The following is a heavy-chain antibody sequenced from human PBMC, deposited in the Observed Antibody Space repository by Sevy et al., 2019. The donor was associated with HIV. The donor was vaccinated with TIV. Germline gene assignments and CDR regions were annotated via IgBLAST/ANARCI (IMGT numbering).Heavy chain of an antibody. CDR2: LSFGCGEI. Sequence: GVSLRLSCAASGFTFNKYSMSWVRQPPGKGLEWVATLSFGCGEINYADSVKGRFTISRDNSKNSFYLQMNNLRAEDTALYYCAREGCTKPHDYWGQGTLVTVSS. CDR1: GFTFNKYS. J-gene: IGHJ4*02. V-gene: IGHV3-23*01. CDR3: AREGCTKPHDY. D-gene: IGHD2-8*01.